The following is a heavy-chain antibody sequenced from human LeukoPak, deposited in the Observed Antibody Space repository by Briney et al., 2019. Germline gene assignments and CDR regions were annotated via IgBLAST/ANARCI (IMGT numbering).Heavy chain of an antibody. J-gene: IGHJ4*02. D-gene: IGHD3-22*01. Sequence: PSETLSLTCTVSGGSISSSSYYWGWTRQPPGKGLEWIGSIYYSGSTYYNPSLKSRVTISVDTSKNQFSLKLSSVTAADTAVYYCARDVGYYDSSFDYWGQGTLVTVSS. CDR2: IYYSGST. CDR3: ARDVGYYDSSFDY. CDR1: GGSISSSSYY. V-gene: IGHV4-39*07.